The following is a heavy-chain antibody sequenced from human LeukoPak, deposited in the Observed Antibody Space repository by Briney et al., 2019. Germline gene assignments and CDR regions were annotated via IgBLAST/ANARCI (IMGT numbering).Heavy chain of an antibody. CDR1: GGSISSGGYY. CDR2: IYYSGST. CDR3: ARHAYSIFYYYYYMDV. V-gene: IGHV4-31*03. Sequence: SQTLSLTCTVSGGSISSGGYYWSWIRQHPGKGLEWIGYIYYSGSTYYNPSLKSRATISVDTSKNQFSLKLSSVTAADTAVYYCARHAYSIFYYYYYMDVWGKGTTVTVSS. D-gene: IGHD3-16*01. J-gene: IGHJ6*03.